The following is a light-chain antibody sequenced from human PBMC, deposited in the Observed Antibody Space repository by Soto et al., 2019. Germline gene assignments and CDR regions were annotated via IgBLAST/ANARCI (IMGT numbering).Light chain of an antibody. Sequence: EIVLTQSPGTLSLSPGERATLSCRASQTVDSSYLAWYQQKPGRAPSLLIYGASSRATGIPDRFSGSGSGTDFTLTISRLEPEDFAVYYCQQYGSSLITFGQGTRLEI. J-gene: IGKJ5*01. CDR3: QQYGSSLIT. V-gene: IGKV3-20*01. CDR1: QTVDSSY. CDR2: GAS.